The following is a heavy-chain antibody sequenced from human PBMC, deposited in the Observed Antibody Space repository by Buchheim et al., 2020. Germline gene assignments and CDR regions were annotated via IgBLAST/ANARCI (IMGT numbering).Heavy chain of an antibody. J-gene: IGHJ4*02. CDR1: GDFISRDKYS. Sequence: QLQLRESGSRLLKPSETLSLTCDVSGDFISRDKYSWGWIRQPPGKGLEWIGYIYHSGTTYYHASLRRRVTISVDSSKNHFSLDLTSVTAADTAVYYCARGGWTNGYRWGQGIL. V-gene: IGHV4-30-2*01. D-gene: IGHD5-24*01. CDR3: ARGGWTNGYR. CDR2: IYHSGTT.